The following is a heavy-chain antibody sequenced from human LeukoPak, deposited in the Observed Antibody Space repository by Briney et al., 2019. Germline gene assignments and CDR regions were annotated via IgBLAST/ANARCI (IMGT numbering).Heavy chain of an antibody. CDR2: IYTSGST. CDR1: GGSISSGSYY. D-gene: IGHD6-13*01. V-gene: IGHV4-61*02. Sequence: TSETLSLTCTVSGGSISSGSYYWSWIRQPAGKGLEWIGRIYTSGSTNYNPSLKSRVTISVDTSKNQFSLKLSSVTAADTAVYYCARESQQQLVRLDAFDIWGQGTMVTVSS. J-gene: IGHJ3*02. CDR3: ARESQQQLVRLDAFDI.